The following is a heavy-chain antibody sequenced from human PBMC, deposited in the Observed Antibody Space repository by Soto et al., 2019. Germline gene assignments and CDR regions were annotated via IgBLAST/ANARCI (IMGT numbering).Heavy chain of an antibody. Sequence: PGGSLRLSCAASGFTFSDYAMHWVRQAPGKGLEWVAVISYDGSNKYYADSVKGRFTISRDNSKNTLYLQMNSLRAEDTAVYYCELYSKGGVSNGPTTYWGQGTLVTVSS. J-gene: IGHJ4*02. CDR1: GFTFSDYA. CDR2: ISYDGSNK. CDR3: ELYSKGGVSNGPTTY. D-gene: IGHD6-13*01. V-gene: IGHV3-30*03.